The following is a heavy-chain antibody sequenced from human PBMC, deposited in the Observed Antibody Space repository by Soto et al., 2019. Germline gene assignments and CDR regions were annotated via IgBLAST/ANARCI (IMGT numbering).Heavy chain of an antibody. CDR3: ARRKRFLDWAYYYGMDV. D-gene: IGHD3-3*01. V-gene: IGHV4-34*01. CDR2: INHSGST. Sequence: PSETLSLTCAVYGGSFSGYYWSWIRQPPGKGLEWIGEINHSGSTNYNPSLKSRVTISVDTSKNQFSLKLSSVTAADTAVYYCARRKRFLDWAYYYGMDVWGQGTTVTVSS. J-gene: IGHJ6*02. CDR1: GGSFSGYY.